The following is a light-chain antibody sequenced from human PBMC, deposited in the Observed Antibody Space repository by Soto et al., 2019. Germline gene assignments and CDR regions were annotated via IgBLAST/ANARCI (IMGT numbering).Light chain of an antibody. CDR1: SSNIGAGYD. V-gene: IGLV1-40*01. CDR2: GNS. CDR3: QPYDSSLSGWV. J-gene: IGLJ3*02. Sequence: QSVLTQLPSVSGAPGQRVTISCTGSSSNIGAGYDVHWYQQLPGTAPKLLISGNSNRPSGVPDRFSGSKSGTSASLAITGLQAEDEADYYCQPYDSSLSGWVFGGGTKLTVL.